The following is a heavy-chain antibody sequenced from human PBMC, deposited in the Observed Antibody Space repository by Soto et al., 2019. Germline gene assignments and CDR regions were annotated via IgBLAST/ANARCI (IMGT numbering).Heavy chain of an antibody. V-gene: IGHV4-34*01. CDR2: INHSGRT. CDR1: GGSFSGFY. J-gene: IGHJ6*02. Sequence: PSETLSLTCAVSGGSFSGFYWSWIRQPPGKGLEWIGEINHSGRTNYNPFLKSRVTISVDTSKNQFSLKLKSVTAADTAVYYCERHPLAPARHYYQYYDLDLWGQGTTVTVSS. D-gene: IGHD2-15*01. CDR3: ERHPLAPARHYYQYYDLDL.